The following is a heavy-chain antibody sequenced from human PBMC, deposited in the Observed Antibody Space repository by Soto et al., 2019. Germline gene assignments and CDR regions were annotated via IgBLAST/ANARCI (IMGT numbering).Heavy chain of an antibody. CDR2: IRDKANSYAT. CDR3: TRLYCGGDCDFDS. CDR1: GFTFSGSA. Sequence: PGGSLRLSCAASGFTFSGSAMHWVRQASGKGLEWVGRIRDKANSYATAYTASVKGRFTISRDDSKNTAYLQMNSLKTEDTAVYYCTRLYCGGDCDFDSWGQEPWSPSPQ. V-gene: IGHV3-73*01. D-gene: IGHD2-21*02. J-gene: IGHJ4*01.